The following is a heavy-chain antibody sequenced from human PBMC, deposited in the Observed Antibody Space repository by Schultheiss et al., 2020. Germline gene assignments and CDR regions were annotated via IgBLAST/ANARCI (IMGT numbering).Heavy chain of an antibody. CDR2: IDWDDDK. CDR3: ARTSTYYYDSSGSGYYGMDV. Sequence: SGPTLVKPTQTLTLTCTFSGFSLSTSGMCVSWIRQPPGKALEWLARIDWDDDKYYSTSLKTRLTISKDTSKNQVVLTMTNMDPVDTATYYCARTSTYYYDSSGSGYYGMDVWGQGTTVTVSS. CDR1: GFSLSTSGMC. V-gene: IGHV2-70*11. J-gene: IGHJ6*02. D-gene: IGHD3-22*01.